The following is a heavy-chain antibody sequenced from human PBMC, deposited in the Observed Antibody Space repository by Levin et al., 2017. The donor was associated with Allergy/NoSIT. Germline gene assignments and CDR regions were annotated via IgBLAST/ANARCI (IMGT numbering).Heavy chain of an antibody. CDR2: IDPSDSYT. CDR1: GYSFTSFY. V-gene: IGHV5-10-1*01. D-gene: IGHD6-13*01. J-gene: IGHJ4*02. CDR3: AREVASSRYDY. Sequence: KVSCKGSGYSFTSFYISWVRQMPGKGLEWMGRIDPSDSYTNYSPSFQGHVTIPADKSISTAYLQWSSLKASDTAMYYCAREVASSRYDYWGQGTLVTVSS.